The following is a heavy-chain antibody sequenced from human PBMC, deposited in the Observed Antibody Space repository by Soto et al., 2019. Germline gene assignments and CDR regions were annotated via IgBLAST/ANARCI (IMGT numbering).Heavy chain of an antibody. CDR3: ARDRTTHYYYGMDV. V-gene: IGHV3-23*01. Sequence: GGSLRLSCAASGFTFSSYAMSWVRQAPGKGLEWVSAISGSGGSTYYADSVKGRFTISRDNAENSLYLQMNSLRAEDTAVYYCARDRTTHYYYGMDVWGQGTTVTVYS. D-gene: IGHD4-17*01. CDR2: ISGSGGST. CDR1: GFTFSSYA. J-gene: IGHJ6*02.